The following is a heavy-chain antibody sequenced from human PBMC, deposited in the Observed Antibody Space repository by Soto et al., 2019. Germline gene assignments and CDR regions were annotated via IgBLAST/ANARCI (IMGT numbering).Heavy chain of an antibody. J-gene: IGHJ4*02. CDR3: VVQQKLPWVNY. CDR1: GGSISSSSYY. V-gene: IGHV4-39*07. D-gene: IGHD6-13*01. CDR2: IYYSGST. Sequence: SETLSLTCTVSGGSISSSSYYWGWIRQPPGKGLEWIGSIYYSGSTYYNPSLKSRVTISVDTSKNQFSLKLSSLEASDTAMYYCVVQQKLPWVNYWGQGTQVTVSS.